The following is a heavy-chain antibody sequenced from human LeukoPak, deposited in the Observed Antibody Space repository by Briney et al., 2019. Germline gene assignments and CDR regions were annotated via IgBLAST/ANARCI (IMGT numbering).Heavy chain of an antibody. CDR2: INWNGGST. CDR1: GFTFDDYG. CDR3: AKVQYNWNYDY. D-gene: IGHD1-7*01. Sequence: GGSLRLSCAASGFTFDDYGMSWVRQAPGKGLEWVSGINWNGGSTGYADSVKGRFTISRDNAKNSLYLQMNSLRAEDTAVYYCAKVQYNWNYDYWGQGTLVTVSS. J-gene: IGHJ4*02. V-gene: IGHV3-20*04.